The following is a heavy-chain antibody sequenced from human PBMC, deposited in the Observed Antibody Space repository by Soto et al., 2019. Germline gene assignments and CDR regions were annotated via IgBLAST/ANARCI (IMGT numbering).Heavy chain of an antibody. D-gene: IGHD3-3*01. CDR2: IYYSGST. Sequence: SETLWVTWSVSGGSMSRGGYYWSWIRQHPGKGLEWIGYIYYSGSTYYNPSLKSRVTISVDTSKNQFSLKLSSVTAADTAVYYCARASFYYDFWSGYSGLRYYYYGMDVWGQGTTVT. V-gene: IGHV4-31*02. J-gene: IGHJ6*02. CDR1: GGSMSRGGYY. CDR3: ARASFYYDFWSGYSGLRYYYYGMDV.